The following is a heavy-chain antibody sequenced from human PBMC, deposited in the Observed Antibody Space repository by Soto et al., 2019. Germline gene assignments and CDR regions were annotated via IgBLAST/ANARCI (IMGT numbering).Heavy chain of an antibody. CDR2: INHSGST. Sequence: SETLSLTCAVYGGSFSGYYWSWICQPPGKGLEWIGEINHSGSTNYNPSLKSRVTISVDTSKNQFSLKLSSVTAADTAVYYCARRDISSSADSDYWGQGTLVTVSS. D-gene: IGHD6-6*01. J-gene: IGHJ4*02. CDR3: ARRDISSSADSDY. CDR1: GGSFSGYY. V-gene: IGHV4-34*01.